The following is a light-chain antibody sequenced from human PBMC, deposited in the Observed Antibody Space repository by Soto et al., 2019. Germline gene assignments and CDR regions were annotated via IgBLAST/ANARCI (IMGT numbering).Light chain of an antibody. V-gene: IGLV2-8*01. CDR1: SSDFGTYNF. CDR2: EVN. Sequence: QSVLTQPPSASGSPGQSVTISCTGTSSDFGTYNFVSWYQQHPGKAPKLMIYEVNKRPSGVPDRFSGSKSGTSASLAISDLQAEDEADYYCQSYDSGLIGLIFGTGTKLTVL. CDR3: QSYDSGLIGLI. J-gene: IGLJ2*01.